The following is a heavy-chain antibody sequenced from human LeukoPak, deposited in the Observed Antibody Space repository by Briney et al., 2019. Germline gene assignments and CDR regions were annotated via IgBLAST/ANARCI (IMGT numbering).Heavy chain of an antibody. J-gene: IGHJ3*01. CDR3: ARDRRDALDA. CDR1: AGSISLYNTYY. Sequence: SETLSLTCTVSAGSISLYNTYYWNWIRQSPGKGLEWIGYIYYSGSTSYNPSLKSRVTISVDTFRNQFSLKLTSVTAADTAIYYCARDRRDALDAWGQGTMVMVSS. CDR2: IYYSGST. V-gene: IGHV4-59*01.